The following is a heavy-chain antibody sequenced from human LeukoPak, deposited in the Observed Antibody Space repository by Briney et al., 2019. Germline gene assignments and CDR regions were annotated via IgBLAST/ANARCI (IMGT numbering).Heavy chain of an antibody. CDR2: IYYSGNT. V-gene: IGHV4-39*01. CDR1: GGSISSSSYF. D-gene: IGHD2-2*01. Sequence: SETLSLTCTVSGGSISSSSYFWGWIRQPPGKGLEWIGSIYYSGNTYYNPSLKSRVTISVDTSKNQFSLKLSSVTAEDTAVYYCARQVYCSGTSCYWFDPWGQGTLVTVSS. J-gene: IGHJ5*02. CDR3: ARQVYCSGTSCYWFDP.